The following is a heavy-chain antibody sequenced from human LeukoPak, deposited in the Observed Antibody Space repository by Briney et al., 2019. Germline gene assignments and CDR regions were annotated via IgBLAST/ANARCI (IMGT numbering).Heavy chain of an antibody. V-gene: IGHV3-48*04. J-gene: IGHJ6*02. CDR2: ISSSSSSI. CDR3: ARPGNYYGMDV. CDR1: GFTFSSYG. Sequence: GGSLRLSCAASGFTFSSYGINWVRQAPGRGLEWVSYISSSSSSIYYADSVKGRFTISRDNAKNSLYLQMNSLRAKDTAVYYCARPGNYYGMDVWGQGTTVTVSS.